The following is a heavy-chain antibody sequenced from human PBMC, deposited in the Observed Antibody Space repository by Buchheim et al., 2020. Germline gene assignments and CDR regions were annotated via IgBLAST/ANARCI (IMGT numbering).Heavy chain of an antibody. V-gene: IGHV3-21*01. Sequence: EVQLVESGGGLVKPGGSLRLSCAASGFIVSGYSMNWVRQAPGKGLEWVSSISSTNAYMHYADSVKDRFTISRDNAKNSLYLQMRSLRAEDTAVYYCARLNRAMALDYWGQG. CDR1: GFIVSGYS. CDR3: ARLNRAMALDY. J-gene: IGHJ4*02. CDR2: ISSTNAYM. D-gene: IGHD2/OR15-2a*01.